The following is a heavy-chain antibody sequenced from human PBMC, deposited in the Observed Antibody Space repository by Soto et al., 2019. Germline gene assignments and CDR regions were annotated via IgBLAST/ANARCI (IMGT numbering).Heavy chain of an antibody. CDR1: GYTFSNYG. CDR3: AGAQTWLQSLPDY. Sequence: QVQLVQSGGEVKKPGASVKVSCKASGYTFSNYGITWVRQVPGHGLEWMGWISTYNGITSYAQNLQGRVTMTTDKSTTTAHMELNSLRSDDTAVYYCAGAQTWLQSLPDYWGQGTLVTVCS. J-gene: IGHJ4*02. D-gene: IGHD5-12*01. CDR2: ISTYNGIT. V-gene: IGHV1-18*01.